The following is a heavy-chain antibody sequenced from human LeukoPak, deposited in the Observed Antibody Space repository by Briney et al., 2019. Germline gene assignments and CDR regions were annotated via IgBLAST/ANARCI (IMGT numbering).Heavy chain of an antibody. J-gene: IGHJ4*02. V-gene: IGHV3-30*03. CDR2: ISYDGTNK. CDR3: ARAAYSPNFDY. D-gene: IGHD2-15*01. Sequence: GGSLRLSCAASEFTFSNYGMHWVRQAPGKGLKWVAVISYDGTNKYYADSVKGRFTISRDNSNNTLYLQMNSLRAEDTAVYYCARAAYSPNFDYWGQGTLVTVSS. CDR1: EFTFSNYG.